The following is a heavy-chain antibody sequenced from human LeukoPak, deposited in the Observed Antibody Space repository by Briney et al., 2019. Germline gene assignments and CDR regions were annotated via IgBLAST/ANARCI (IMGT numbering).Heavy chain of an antibody. CDR3: ARDGGSGGMDV. Sequence: GGSLRLSCAASGFTFSSYWMHWVRQAPGKGLVRVSRINSDGSSTSYADSVKGRFTISRDNAKNTLYLQMNSLRAEDTAVYYCARDGGSGGMDVWGKGTTVTVSS. V-gene: IGHV3-74*01. J-gene: IGHJ6*03. CDR1: GFTFSSYW. D-gene: IGHD3-10*01. CDR2: INSDGSST.